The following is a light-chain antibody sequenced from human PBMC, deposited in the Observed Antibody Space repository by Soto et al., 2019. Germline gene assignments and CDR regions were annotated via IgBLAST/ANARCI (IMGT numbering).Light chain of an antibody. Sequence: DIQMTQSHSTLSSSVGDRVTIICRASQSISSWLAWYQQKPGKAPKLLIYKASSLESGVPSRFSGSGSGTEFTLTISSLQPDDFATYYCQQYNSWTFGQVTKVDI. V-gene: IGKV1-5*03. J-gene: IGKJ1*01. CDR1: QSISSW. CDR2: KAS. CDR3: QQYNSWT.